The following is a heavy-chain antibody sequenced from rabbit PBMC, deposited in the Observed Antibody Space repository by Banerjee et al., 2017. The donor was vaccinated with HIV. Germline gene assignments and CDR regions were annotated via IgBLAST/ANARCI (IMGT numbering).Heavy chain of an antibody. J-gene: IGHJ4*01. CDR2: IYTSSGST. CDR1: GFSFGNKYV. V-gene: IGHV1S45*01. CDR3: ARERYGGTSYNL. Sequence: QEQLEESGGDLVKPEGSLTLTCTASGFSFGNKYVMCWVRQAPGKGLEWIACIYTSSGSTYYASWAKGRFTISKTSSTTVTLQMTSLTAADTATYFCARERYGGTSYNLWGPGTLVTVS. D-gene: IGHD8-1*01.